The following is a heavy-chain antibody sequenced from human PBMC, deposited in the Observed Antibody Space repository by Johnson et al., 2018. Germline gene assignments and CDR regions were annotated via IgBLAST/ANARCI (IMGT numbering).Heavy chain of an antibody. J-gene: IGHJ6*02. Sequence: QSGGGVVQPGRSLRLSCAASGFTFSSYGMHWVRQAPGKGLEWVAVIWYDGSNKYYADSVKGRFTISRDNSKNTLYLQMNSLRAEDTAVYYCARDGHYGPTGMDVWGQGTTVTVSS. CDR3: ARDGHYGPTGMDV. CDR2: IWYDGSNK. CDR1: GFTFSSYG. D-gene: IGHD4/OR15-4a*01. V-gene: IGHV3-33*01.